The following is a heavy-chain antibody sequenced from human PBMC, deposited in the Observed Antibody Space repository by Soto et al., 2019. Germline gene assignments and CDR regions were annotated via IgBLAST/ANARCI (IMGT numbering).Heavy chain of an antibody. CDR1: GGTFSSYA. CDR3: ARGARYCSGGSCSSFAY. J-gene: IGHJ4*02. CDR2: IIPIFGTA. V-gene: IGHV1-69*01. Sequence: QVQLVQSGAEVKKPGSSVKVSCKASGGTFSSYAISWVRQAPGQGLEWMGGIIPIFGTANYAQKFQGRVTITADESTSTAYMELSSLRSEDTAVYYCARGARYCSGGSCSSFAYWGQGTLVTVSS. D-gene: IGHD2-15*01.